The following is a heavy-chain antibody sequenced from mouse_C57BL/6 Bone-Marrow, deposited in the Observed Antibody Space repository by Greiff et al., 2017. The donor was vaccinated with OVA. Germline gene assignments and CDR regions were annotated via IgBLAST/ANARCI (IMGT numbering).Heavy chain of an antibody. D-gene: IGHD3-3*01. J-gene: IGHJ3*01. CDR3: AREKGSTWFAY. V-gene: IGHV5-4*03. CDR1: GFTFRSYA. CDR2: ISDGGSYT. Sequence: EVKLVESGGGLVKPGGSLKLSCAASGFTFRSYAMSWVRQTPEKRLEWVATISDGGSYTYYPDNVKGRFPIYRDHAKHNLYLQMSHLKTEDTAMYYGAREKGSTWFAYWGQGTLVTVSA.